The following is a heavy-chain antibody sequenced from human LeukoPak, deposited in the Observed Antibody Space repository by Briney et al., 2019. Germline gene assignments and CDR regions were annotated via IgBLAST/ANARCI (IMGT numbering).Heavy chain of an antibody. J-gene: IGHJ4*02. CDR2: IYYSGRT. CDR1: GGSISSGGYY. D-gene: IGHD6-13*01. CDR3: ARTAPDYSRYFDY. Sequence: PSETLSLTCTVSGGSISSGGYYWSWIRQHPGKGLEWIGYIYYSGRTSYNPSLNSRVTISVDTSKNQFSLKLSSVTAADTAVYYCARTAPDYSRYFDYWGQGTLVTVSS. V-gene: IGHV4-31*03.